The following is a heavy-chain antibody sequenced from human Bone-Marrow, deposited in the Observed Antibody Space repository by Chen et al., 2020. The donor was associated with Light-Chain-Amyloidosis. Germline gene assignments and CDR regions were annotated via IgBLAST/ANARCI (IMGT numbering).Heavy chain of an antibody. D-gene: IGHD5-12*01. Sequence: IGWVRQMPGKGLEWMGVIYPDDTDARYSPSFEGQVTISADKSITTAYLQWRSLKASDTARYYCARRRDGYNFDYWGQGTLVTVSS. CDR2: IYPDDTDA. V-gene: IGHV5-51*01. J-gene: IGHJ4*02. CDR3: ARRRDGYNFDY.